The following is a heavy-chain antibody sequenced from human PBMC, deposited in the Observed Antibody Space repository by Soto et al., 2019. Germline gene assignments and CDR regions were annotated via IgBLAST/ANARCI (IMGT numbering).Heavy chain of an antibody. CDR3: ARGDDYGDYPYYFDY. D-gene: IGHD4-17*01. CDR2: ISPYNANT. Sequence: ASVKVSCKASDYSFLYYEITWVRQAPGQGLEWMGWISPYNANTNYAQKLQGRVTMTTDTSTSTAYMELRSLRSDDTAVYYCARGDDYGDYPYYFDYWGQGTLVTVSS. V-gene: IGHV1-18*01. CDR1: DYSFLYYE. J-gene: IGHJ4*02.